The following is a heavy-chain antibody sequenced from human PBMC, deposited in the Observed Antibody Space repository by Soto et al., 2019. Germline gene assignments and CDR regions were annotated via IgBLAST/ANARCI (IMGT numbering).Heavy chain of an antibody. CDR1: GFTFSSYG. J-gene: IGHJ6*03. V-gene: IGHV3-33*01. CDR3: ARGGGRDSTSCYDWACYYYMDV. D-gene: IGHD2-2*01. CDR2: IWYDGSNK. Sequence: PGGSLRLSCAASGFTFSSYGMHWVRQAPGKGLEWVAVIWYDGSNKYYADSVKGRFTISRDNSKNTLYLQMNSLRAEDTAVYYCARGGGRDSTSCYDWACYYYMDVWGKGTTVTVSS.